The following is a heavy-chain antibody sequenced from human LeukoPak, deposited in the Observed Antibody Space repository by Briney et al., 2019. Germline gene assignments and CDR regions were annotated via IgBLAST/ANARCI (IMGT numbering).Heavy chain of an antibody. CDR1: GFTFSNAW. CDR3: TTLASRSPYYYYGMDV. Sequence: GGSLRLSCAASGFTFSNAWMTWVRQAPGKGLEGVGRIKSKFDGGTTDYAAPVKGRFTISRDDSKNTLYLQMSSLKTEDTAAYYCTTLASRSPYYYYGMDVWGQGTTVTVSS. CDR2: IKSKFDGGTT. J-gene: IGHJ6*02. V-gene: IGHV3-15*01.